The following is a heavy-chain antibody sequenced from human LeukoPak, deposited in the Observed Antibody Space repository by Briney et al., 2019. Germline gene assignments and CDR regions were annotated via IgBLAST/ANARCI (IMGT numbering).Heavy chain of an antibody. D-gene: IGHD6-19*01. CDR1: GFTFSDYY. Sequence: GGSLRLSCAASGFTFSDYYMTWIRQAPGKGLEWVSYISSSSRYTNYADSVKGRSTISRDNPNNALHLQMNSLRAEDTAVYYCARDYASSGSSDYWGQGTLVTVSS. CDR2: ISSSSRYT. V-gene: IGHV3-11*05. J-gene: IGHJ4*02. CDR3: ARDYASSGSSDY.